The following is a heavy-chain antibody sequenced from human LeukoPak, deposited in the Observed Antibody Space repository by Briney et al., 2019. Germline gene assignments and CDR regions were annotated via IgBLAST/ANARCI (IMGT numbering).Heavy chain of an antibody. J-gene: IGHJ4*02. V-gene: IGHV5-51*01. Sequence: GESLKISCKGSGYSFTSYWIGWVRQMPGKGLEWMGIIYPGDSDTRYSPSFQGQVTISADKSISTAYLQWSSLKASDTAMYYCARRARYGYYYDSSGYWVPKYYFDYWGQGTLVTVSS. CDR3: ARRARYGYYYDSSGYWVPKYYFDY. D-gene: IGHD3-22*01. CDR2: IYPGDSDT. CDR1: GYSFTSYW.